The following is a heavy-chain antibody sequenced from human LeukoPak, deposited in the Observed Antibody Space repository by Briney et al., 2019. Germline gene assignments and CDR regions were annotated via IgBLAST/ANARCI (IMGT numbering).Heavy chain of an antibody. CDR3: ARDLYRIVVVPHYFDY. V-gene: IGHV1-2*02. J-gene: IGHJ4*02. CDR1: GYTFTGYY. D-gene: IGHD3-22*01. Sequence: ASVKVSCKASGYTFTGYYMHWVRQAPGQGLEWMGWINPNSGGTSYAQKFQGRVTMTRDMSTSTVYMELSSLRSEDTAVYYCARDLYRIVVVPHYFDYWGQGTLVTVSS. CDR2: INPNSGGT.